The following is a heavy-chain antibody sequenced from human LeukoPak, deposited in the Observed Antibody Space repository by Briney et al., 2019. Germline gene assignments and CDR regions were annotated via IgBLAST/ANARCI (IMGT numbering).Heavy chain of an antibody. D-gene: IGHD2-2*01. J-gene: IGHJ4*02. Sequence: ASVKVSCKASGYTFTSYGISWVRQAPGQGLEWMGWIGAYNGNTNYAQKLQGRVTMTTDTSTSTAYMELRSLRSDDTAVYYCARELGYCSSTSCYASLDYWGQGTLVTVSS. V-gene: IGHV1-18*01. CDR2: IGAYNGNT. CDR3: ARELGYCSSTSCYASLDY. CDR1: GYTFTSYG.